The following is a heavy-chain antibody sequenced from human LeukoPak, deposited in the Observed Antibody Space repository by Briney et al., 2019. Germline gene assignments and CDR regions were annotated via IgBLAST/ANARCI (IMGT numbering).Heavy chain of an antibody. J-gene: IGHJ4*02. V-gene: IGHV1-2*02. CDR1: GYTFTGYY. Sequence: GASVKVSCKASGYTFTGYYMHWVRQAPGQGLEWMGWINPNSGGTNYAQKFQGRVTMTRDTSISTAYMELSRLRSDDTAVYYCARDRFGYSYGPSYHFDYWGQGTLVTVSS. D-gene: IGHD5-18*01. CDR3: ARDRFGYSYGPSYHFDY. CDR2: INPNSGGT.